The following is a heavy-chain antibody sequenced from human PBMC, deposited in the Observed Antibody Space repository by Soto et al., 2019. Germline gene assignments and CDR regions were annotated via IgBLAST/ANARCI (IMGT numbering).Heavy chain of an antibody. CDR1: GYTFTTYA. CDR2: INAGNGNP. Sequence: ASVKVSCKASGYTFTTYAMHWVRQAPGQRLEWMGWINAGNGNPKYSQKLQGRVTITSDTSASTAYMELSSLRSEDTAVYYCARVLRGSGTYYNAFNYWRQGTLVTVSS. J-gene: IGHJ4*02. D-gene: IGHD3-10*01. V-gene: IGHV1-3*01. CDR3: ARVLRGSGTYYNAFNY.